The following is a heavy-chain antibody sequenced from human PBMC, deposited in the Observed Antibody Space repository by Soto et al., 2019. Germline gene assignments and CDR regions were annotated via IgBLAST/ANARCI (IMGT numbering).Heavy chain of an antibody. CDR1: GYTFTSYG. CDR2: ISAYNGNT. Sequence: ASVKVSCKASGYTFTSYGISWVRQAPGQGLEWMGWISAYNGNTNYAQKLQGRVTMTTDTSTSTAYMELRSLRSDDTAVYYCARVVAVAGTGGDAFEIWGQGTMVTVSS. J-gene: IGHJ3*02. V-gene: IGHV1-18*01. D-gene: IGHD6-19*01. CDR3: ARVVAVAGTGGDAFEI.